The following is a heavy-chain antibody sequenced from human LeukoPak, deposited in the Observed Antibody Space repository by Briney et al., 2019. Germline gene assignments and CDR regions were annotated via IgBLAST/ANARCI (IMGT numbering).Heavy chain of an antibody. CDR3: ARDQTGYSSGWYLYFDY. CDR2: ISAYNGNT. CDR1: GYTFTNYA. V-gene: IGHV1-18*01. J-gene: IGHJ4*02. Sequence: ASVKVSCKASGYTFTNYAMHWVRQAPGQRLEWMGWISAYNGNTNYAQKLQGRVTMTTDTSTSTAYMELRSLRSDDTAVYYCARDQTGYSSGWYLYFDYWGQGTLVTVSS. D-gene: IGHD6-19*01.